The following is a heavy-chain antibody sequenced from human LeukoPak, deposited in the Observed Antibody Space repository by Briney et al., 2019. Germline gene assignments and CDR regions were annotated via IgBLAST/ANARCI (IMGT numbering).Heavy chain of an antibody. D-gene: IGHD3-16*01. J-gene: IGHJ5*02. CDR1: GFTFSSYW. CDR3: ARAGGVSSPRTWFDP. Sequence: PGGSLRLSCAASGFTFSSYWMHWVRQAPGKGLVWVSRINSDGSSTSYADSVKGRFTISRDNAKNTLYLQMNSLRAEDTAVYYCARAGGVSSPRTWFDPWGQGTLVTVSS. CDR2: INSDGSST. V-gene: IGHV3-74*01.